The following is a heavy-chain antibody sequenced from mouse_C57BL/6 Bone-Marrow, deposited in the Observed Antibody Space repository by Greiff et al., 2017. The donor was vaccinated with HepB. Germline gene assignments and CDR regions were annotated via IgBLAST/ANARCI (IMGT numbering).Heavy chain of an antibody. CDR3: ARSYYGGSYGAY. J-gene: IGHJ2*01. V-gene: IGHV1-72*01. Sequence: QVQLQQPGAELVKPGASVKLSCKASGYTFTSYWMHWVKQRPGRGLEWIGRIDPKSGGTKYNEKFKSKATLTVDKPSSTAYMQLSSLTSEDAAVYYCARSYYGGSYGAYWGQGTTLTVSS. CDR2: IDPKSGGT. CDR1: GYTFTSYW. D-gene: IGHD1-1*01.